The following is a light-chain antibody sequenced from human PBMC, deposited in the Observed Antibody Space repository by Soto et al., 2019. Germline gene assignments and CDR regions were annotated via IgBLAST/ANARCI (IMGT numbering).Light chain of an antibody. CDR2: DTF. Sequence: ATLSMSPGERVTLSCRASQSVSTFVAWYQHKPGQAPRPVIYDTFKRAPGVPDRFSGGGSGTDFSLTISSLEPEDFAVYYCQQRARWPMPFGQGTRLELK. CDR1: QSVSTF. V-gene: IGKV3-11*01. J-gene: IGKJ5*01. CDR3: QQRARWPMP.